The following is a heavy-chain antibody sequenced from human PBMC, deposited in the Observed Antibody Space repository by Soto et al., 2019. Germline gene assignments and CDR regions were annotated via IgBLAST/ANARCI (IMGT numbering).Heavy chain of an antibody. CDR2: ISYDGSNK. CDR3: ARDFRGDYVIGTYYFDY. D-gene: IGHD4-17*01. CDR1: GFTFSSYA. Sequence: GGSLRLSCAASGFTFSSYAMHWVRQAPGKGLEWVAVISYDGSNKYYADSVKGRFTISRDNSKNTLYLQMNSLRAEDTAVYYCARDFRGDYVIGTYYFDYWGQGTLVTVSS. J-gene: IGHJ4*02. V-gene: IGHV3-30-3*01.